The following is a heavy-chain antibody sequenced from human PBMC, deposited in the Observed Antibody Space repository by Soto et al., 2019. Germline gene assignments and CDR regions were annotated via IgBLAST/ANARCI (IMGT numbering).Heavy chain of an antibody. CDR3: AREPVPDHVYYGLDV. CDR1: GGSISNGDYY. V-gene: IGHV4-30-4*01. CDR2: IYYSGST. Sequence: LSETLSLTCTISGGSISNGDYYWNWIRQSPGKGLEWIGYIYYSGSTYYNPSLKSRVTMFVDTSNNQFSLKLTSVTVADTAVYYCAREPVPDHVYYGLDVWGQGTTVTVSS. J-gene: IGHJ6*02. D-gene: IGHD2-8*01.